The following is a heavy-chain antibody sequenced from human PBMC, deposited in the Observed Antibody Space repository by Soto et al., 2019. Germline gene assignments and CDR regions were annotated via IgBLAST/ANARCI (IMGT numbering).Heavy chain of an antibody. J-gene: IGHJ3*02. CDR1: GYTFSAYT. D-gene: IGHD3-3*02. Sequence: QAQLVQSGAEMKKPGASVKVSCKATGYTFSAYTMNWVRQAPGQSLEWMGWINAGSGNTKYSQNFHGRVSITRDISASTVYMEPTGLTSEDTAVYYCARDTETLGPRAGDALDIWGQGTMVTVSS. V-gene: IGHV1-3*01. CDR3: ARDTETLGPRAGDALDI. CDR2: INAGSGNT.